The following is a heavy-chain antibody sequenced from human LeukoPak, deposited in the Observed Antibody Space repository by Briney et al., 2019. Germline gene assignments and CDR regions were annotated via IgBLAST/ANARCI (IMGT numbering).Heavy chain of an antibody. Sequence: GGSLRLSCVASASTFSTYVMHWVRQAPGKGLEWVSAISGSGGSTYYADSVKGRFTISRDNSKNTLYLQMNSLRAEDTAVYYCAKTDSSWYFYYWGQGTLVTVSS. CDR2: ISGSGGST. J-gene: IGHJ4*02. CDR1: ASTFSTYV. D-gene: IGHD6-13*01. CDR3: AKTDSSWYFYY. V-gene: IGHV3-23*01.